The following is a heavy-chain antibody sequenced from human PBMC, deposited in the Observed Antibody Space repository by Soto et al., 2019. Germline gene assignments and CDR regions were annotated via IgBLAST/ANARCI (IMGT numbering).Heavy chain of an antibody. CDR3: ARDSLDYGGNSGAFDI. Sequence: SVKVSCKASGGTFSSYAISWVRQAPGQGLEWMGGIIPIFGTANYAQKFQGRVTITADESTSTAYMELSSLRSEDTAVYYCARDSLDYGGNSGAFDIWGQGTMVTVSS. J-gene: IGHJ3*02. CDR1: GGTFSSYA. D-gene: IGHD4-17*01. V-gene: IGHV1-69*13. CDR2: IIPIFGTA.